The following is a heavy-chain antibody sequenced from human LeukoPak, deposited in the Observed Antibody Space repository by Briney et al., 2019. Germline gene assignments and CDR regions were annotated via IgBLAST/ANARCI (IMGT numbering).Heavy chain of an antibody. CDR1: GFTFDDYG. Sequence: TGGSLRLSCAASGFTFDDYGMSWVRQAPGKGLEWVSGISGTGDSTYYADSVKGRFTISRDNSKNTLYLQMNSLRAEDTAVYYCAKGSSSSYVVWFWGQGTLVTVSS. D-gene: IGHD3-3*01. CDR2: ISGTGDST. V-gene: IGHV3-23*01. J-gene: IGHJ4*02. CDR3: AKGSSSSYVVWF.